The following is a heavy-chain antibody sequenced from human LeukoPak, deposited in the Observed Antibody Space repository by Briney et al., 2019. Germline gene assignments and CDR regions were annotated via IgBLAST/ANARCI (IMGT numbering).Heavy chain of an antibody. D-gene: IGHD3-22*01. V-gene: IGHV3-30*18. CDR1: RFTFSTYD. CDR3: AKGPDTSGYYSLDY. J-gene: IGHJ4*02. CDR2: ISYDGSSK. Sequence: GGSLRLSCAASRFTFSTYDMHWVRQAPGKGLEWVAVISYDGSSKYYADSVKGRFTISRDNSKNTLYVQMNSLRTEDTAIYYCAKGPDTSGYYSLDYWGQGTLVTVSS.